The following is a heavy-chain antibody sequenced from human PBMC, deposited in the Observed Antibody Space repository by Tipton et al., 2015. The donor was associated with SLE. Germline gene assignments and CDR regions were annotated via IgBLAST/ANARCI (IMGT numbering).Heavy chain of an antibody. Sequence: LRLSCTVSGGSIRSSRHFWGWIRQPPGKGLEWIGVLYYSGNTYYNPSLKSPVTLSIDTSKNQFSLKMRSVTAADTAVYYCASRGRWEQPEDYWGQGTLVTVSS. CDR2: LYYSGNT. D-gene: IGHD1-26*01. CDR3: ASRGRWEQPEDY. V-gene: IGHV4-39*07. J-gene: IGHJ4*02. CDR1: GGSIRSSRHF.